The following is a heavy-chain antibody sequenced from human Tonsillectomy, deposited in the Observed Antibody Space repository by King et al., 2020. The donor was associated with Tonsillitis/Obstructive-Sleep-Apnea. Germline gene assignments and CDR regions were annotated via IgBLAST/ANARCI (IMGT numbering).Heavy chain of an antibody. Sequence: QLQESGPGLVKPSETLSLTCTVSGDSISSSSYYWGWVRQPPGKGLEWIGSIFYSGSTYYNPSLKSRVTISVDTSKNQFSLTLSSVTAADTAMYYCARLKPQLARGTHFDYWGQGTLVTVSS. CDR3: ARLKPQLARGTHFDY. D-gene: IGHD6-13*01. J-gene: IGHJ4*02. CDR1: GDSISSSSYY. CDR2: IFYSGST. V-gene: IGHV4-39*01.